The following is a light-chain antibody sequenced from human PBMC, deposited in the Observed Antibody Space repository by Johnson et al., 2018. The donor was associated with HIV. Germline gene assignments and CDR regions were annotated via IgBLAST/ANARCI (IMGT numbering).Light chain of an antibody. J-gene: IGLJ1*01. V-gene: IGLV1-51*01. Sequence: QSVLTQPPSVSAAPGQKVTISCSGSSSNIGSNYVSWYQQLPGTAPRLLISANNERPSGTPHRFSGSKSGTSATLAITGLQTGDEADYYCGTWDSSLGVFGTGTKVTVL. CDR2: ANN. CDR3: GTWDSSLGV. CDR1: SSNIGSNY.